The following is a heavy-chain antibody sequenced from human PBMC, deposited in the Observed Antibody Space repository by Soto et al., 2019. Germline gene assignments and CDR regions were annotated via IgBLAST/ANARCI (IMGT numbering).Heavy chain of an antibody. V-gene: IGHV5-51*01. CDR2: IYPGDSET. CDR3: ARGTPYDY. CDR1: GYSFISYW. J-gene: IGHJ4*02. Sequence: XDSLTISCKGSGYSFISYWIALVRQMPGKGLEWMGIIYPGDSETRYSPSFQGQVTISADKSINTAYLHWSSLKASDTAMYFCARGTPYDYWGQGTLVTVSS.